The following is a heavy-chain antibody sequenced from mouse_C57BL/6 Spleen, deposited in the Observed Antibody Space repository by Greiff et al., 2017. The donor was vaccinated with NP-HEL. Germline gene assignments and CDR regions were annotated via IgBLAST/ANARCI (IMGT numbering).Heavy chain of an antibody. V-gene: IGHV14-3*01. J-gene: IGHJ2*01. CDR3: ARGLTRPYYFDY. Sequence: VQLKESVAELVRPGASVKLSCTASGFNIKNTYMHWVKQRPEQGLEWIGRIDPANGNTKYAPKFQGKATITADTSSNTAYLQLSSLTSEDTAVYYCARGLTRPYYFDYWGQGTTLTVSS. CDR2: IDPANGNT. CDR1: GFNIKNTY.